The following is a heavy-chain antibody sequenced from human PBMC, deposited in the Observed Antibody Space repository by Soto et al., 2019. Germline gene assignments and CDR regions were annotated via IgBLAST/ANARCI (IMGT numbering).Heavy chain of an antibody. CDR3: AKYMEIVATLLCDY. J-gene: IGHJ4*02. Sequence: EVQLVESGGGLVQPGRSLRLSCAASGFTFDDYAMHWVRQAPGKGLEWVSGISWNSGSIGYADSVKGRFTISRDNAKNSLYLQMNSLRAEDTALYYCAKYMEIVATLLCDYWGQGTLVTVSS. D-gene: IGHD5-12*01. CDR2: ISWNSGSI. V-gene: IGHV3-9*01. CDR1: GFTFDDYA.